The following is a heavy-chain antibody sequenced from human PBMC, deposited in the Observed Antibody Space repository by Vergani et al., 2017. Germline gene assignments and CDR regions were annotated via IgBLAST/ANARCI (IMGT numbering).Heavy chain of an antibody. CDR2: ISWNSGYI. Sequence: EVQLVESGGHLAQPGRSLTLSCAASGFTFEDYSMHWVRQAPDRGLEWISGISWNSGYIGYADSVKGRFTISRDNAKTSLFLEMSSLRVDDTAIYYCTKGQVTVSAGHCDSWGRGVLVTVAS. D-gene: IGHD2-2*01. CDR1: GFTFEDYS. V-gene: IGHV3-9*01. CDR3: TKGQVTVSAGHCDS. J-gene: IGHJ5*01.